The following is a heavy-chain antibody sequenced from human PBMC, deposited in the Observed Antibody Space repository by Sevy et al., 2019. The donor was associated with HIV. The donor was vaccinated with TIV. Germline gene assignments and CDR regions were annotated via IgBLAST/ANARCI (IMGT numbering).Heavy chain of an antibody. V-gene: IGHV3-30-3*01. CDR3: ASGLEATIMESFDY. Sequence: GGSLRLSCAASGFTFSSYAMHWVRQAPGKGLEWVAVISYDGSNKYYADSVKGRFTISIDNSKNTLYLQMNSLRAEDTAVYYCASGLEATIMESFDYWGQGTLVTVSS. J-gene: IGHJ4*02. CDR1: GFTFSSYA. D-gene: IGHD5-12*01. CDR2: ISYDGSNK.